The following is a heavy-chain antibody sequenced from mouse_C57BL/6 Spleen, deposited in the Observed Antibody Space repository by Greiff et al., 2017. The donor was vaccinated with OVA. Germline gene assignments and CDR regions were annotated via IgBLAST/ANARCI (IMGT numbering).Heavy chain of an antibody. CDR1: GYTFTDYY. Sequence: QVQLKQSGAELVRPGASVKLSCKASGYTFTDYYINWVKQRPGQGLEWIARIYPGSGNTYYNEKFKGKATLTAEKSSSTAYMQLSSLTSEDSAVYFCAEGSYYAMDYWGQGTSVTVSS. CDR3: AEGSYYAMDY. V-gene: IGHV1-76*01. J-gene: IGHJ4*01. CDR2: IYPGSGNT.